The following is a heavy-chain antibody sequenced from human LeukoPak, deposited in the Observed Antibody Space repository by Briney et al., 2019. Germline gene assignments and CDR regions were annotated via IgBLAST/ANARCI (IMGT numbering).Heavy chain of an antibody. V-gene: IGHV3-30-3*01. CDR1: GFTFSNAW. Sequence: GGSLRLSCAASGFTFSNAWMSWVRQAPGKGLEWVAVISYDGSNKYYADSVKGRFTISRDNSKNTLYLQMNSLRAEDTAVYYCARDSLTFDYWGQGTLVTVSS. J-gene: IGHJ4*02. CDR3: ARDSLTFDY. CDR2: ISYDGSNK.